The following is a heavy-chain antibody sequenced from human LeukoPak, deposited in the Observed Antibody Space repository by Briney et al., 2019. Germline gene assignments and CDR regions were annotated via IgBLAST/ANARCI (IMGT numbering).Heavy chain of an antibody. V-gene: IGHV4-38-2*02. J-gene: IGHJ5*02. CDR1: GYSISSGYY. Sequence: SETLSLTCTISGYSISSGYYWGWIRQPPGKGLEWIGSIYHSGSTYYNPSLKSRVTISVDTSKNQFSLKLSSVTAADTAVYYCARCLGDTAMVPNWFDPWGQGTLVTVSS. CDR2: IYHSGST. D-gene: IGHD5-18*01. CDR3: ARCLGDTAMVPNWFDP.